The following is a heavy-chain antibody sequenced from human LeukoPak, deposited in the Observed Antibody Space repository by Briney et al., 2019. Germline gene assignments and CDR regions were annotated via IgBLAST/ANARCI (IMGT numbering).Heavy chain of an antibody. Sequence: GGSLRLSCAASGFTFDDYAMHWVRQAPGKGLEWVSGISWNSGSIGYADSVKGRFTISRDNAKNSLYLQMNSLRAEDTAVYYCAGSTDYPDDYDSSGYYYSFWGQGTLVTVSS. CDR3: AGSTDYPDDYDSSGYYYSF. CDR1: GFTFDDYA. CDR2: ISWNSGSI. V-gene: IGHV3-9*01. J-gene: IGHJ4*02. D-gene: IGHD3-22*01.